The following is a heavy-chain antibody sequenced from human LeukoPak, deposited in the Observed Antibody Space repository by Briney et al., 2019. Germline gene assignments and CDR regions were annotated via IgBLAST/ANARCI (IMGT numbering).Heavy chain of an antibody. CDR1: GVSISSSSYS. J-gene: IGHJ4*02. CDR3: ASTGVGASSSDFDY. D-gene: IGHD1-26*01. Sequence: SETLSLTCTVFGVSISSSSYSWAWIRQPPGKGLEWIGSIYYRGTTYYYPSLKSRVTISVDTSKNQFSLKLSSVTAADTAIYYCASTGVGASSSDFDYWGQGTQVTVSS. CDR2: IYYRGTT. V-gene: IGHV4-39*01.